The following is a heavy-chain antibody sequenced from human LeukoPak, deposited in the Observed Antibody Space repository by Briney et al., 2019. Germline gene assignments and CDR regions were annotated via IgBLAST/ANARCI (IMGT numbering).Heavy chain of an antibody. CDR1: GGSISSGGYS. J-gene: IGHJ6*02. CDR3: ARSGLEIPTSGYYYYYGMDV. V-gene: IGHV4-30-2*01. D-gene: IGHD1-26*01. CDR2: IYHSGST. Sequence: PSETLSLTCAVSGGSISSGGYSWSWIRQPPGKGLEWIGYIYHSGSTYYNPSLKSRVTISVDRSKNQFSLKLSSVTAADKAVYYCARSGLEIPTSGYYYYYGMDVWGQGTTVTVSS.